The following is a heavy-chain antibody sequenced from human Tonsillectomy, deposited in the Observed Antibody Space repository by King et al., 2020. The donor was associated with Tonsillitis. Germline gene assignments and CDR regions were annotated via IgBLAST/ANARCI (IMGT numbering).Heavy chain of an antibody. CDR1: GGSISSSNW. CDR3: ARRTYYYGSSGRDGDAFDL. J-gene: IGHJ3*01. CDR2: IYHSGST. V-gene: IGHV4-4*02. Sequence: QLQESGPGLVKPSGTLSLTCAVSGGSISSSNWWSWVRQPPGKGLEWIGEIYHSGSTNYNPSLKSRVTITVDKTKNQFSLKLSSATAADTAVYYCARRTYYYGSSGRDGDAFDLWGQGTMVTVSS. D-gene: IGHD3-22*01.